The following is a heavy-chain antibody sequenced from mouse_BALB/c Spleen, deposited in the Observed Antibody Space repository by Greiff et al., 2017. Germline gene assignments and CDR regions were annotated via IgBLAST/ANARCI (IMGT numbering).Heavy chain of an antibody. Sequence: GAELVKPGASVKLSCKASGYTFTSYYMYWVKQRPGQGLEWIGEINPSNGGTNFNEKFKSKATLTVDKSSSTAYMQLSSLTSEDSAVYYCTRSEYGTTWFAYWGQGTLVTVSA. CDR2: INPSNGGT. V-gene: IGHV1S81*02. J-gene: IGHJ3*01. CDR3: TRSEYGTTWFAY. CDR1: GYTFTSYY. D-gene: IGHD2-10*02.